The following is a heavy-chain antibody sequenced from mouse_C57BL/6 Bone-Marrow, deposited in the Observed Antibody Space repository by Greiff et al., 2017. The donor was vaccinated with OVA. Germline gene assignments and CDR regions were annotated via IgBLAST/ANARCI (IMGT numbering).Heavy chain of an antibody. Sequence: EVKLMESGGDLVKPGGSLKLSCAASGFTFSSYGMSWVRQTPDKRLEWVATISSGGSYTYYPDSVKGRFTISRDNAKNTLYLQMSSLKSEDTAMYYCARRYLTTVVAPTDFDVWGTGTTVTVSS. CDR2: ISSGGSYT. J-gene: IGHJ1*03. V-gene: IGHV5-6*02. CDR1: GFTFSSYG. D-gene: IGHD1-1*01. CDR3: ARRYLTTVVAPTDFDV.